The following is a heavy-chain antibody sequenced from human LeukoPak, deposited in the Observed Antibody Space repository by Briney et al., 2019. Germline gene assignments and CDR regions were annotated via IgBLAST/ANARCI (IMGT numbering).Heavy chain of an antibody. J-gene: IGHJ4*02. CDR1: GFTFSSYA. CDR3: AKLSGYSYGLFDY. D-gene: IGHD5-18*01. CDR2: ISGSVGST. Sequence: PGGSLRLSCAASGFTFSSYAMSWVRQAPGKGLEGVSAISGSVGSTYYADSVKGRFTISRDNSKITLSLQMDSLRAEDTAVYYCAKLSGYSYGLFDYWGQGTLVTVSS. V-gene: IGHV3-23*01.